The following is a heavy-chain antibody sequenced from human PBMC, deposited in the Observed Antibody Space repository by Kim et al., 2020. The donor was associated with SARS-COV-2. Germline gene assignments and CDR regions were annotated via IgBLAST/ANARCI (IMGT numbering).Heavy chain of an antibody. J-gene: IGHJ4*02. D-gene: IGHD5-18*01. V-gene: IGHV3-9*01. CDR3: AREPGYSYGHDY. CDR2: ISGNSGSI. CDR1: GFTFDDYA. Sequence: GGSLRLSCAASGFTFDDYAMRWVRQAPGKGLEWVSAISGNSGSIGYADSVKGRFTISRDNAKNSLYLQMNSLRAEDTALYYCAREPGYSYGHDYWGKGTPVTVSS.